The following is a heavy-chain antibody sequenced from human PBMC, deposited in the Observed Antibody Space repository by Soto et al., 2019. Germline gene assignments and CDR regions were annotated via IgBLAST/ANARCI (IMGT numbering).Heavy chain of an antibody. Sequence: GGSLRLSCAASGFTFSSYWMHWVRQAPGKGLVWVSRINSDGSSTSYADSVKGRFTISRDNAKNTLYLQTNSLRAEDTAVYYCARDPPDCGGDCYSDYWGQGTLVTVSS. CDR2: INSDGSST. V-gene: IGHV3-74*01. J-gene: IGHJ4*02. CDR3: ARDPPDCGGDCYSDY. D-gene: IGHD2-21*02. CDR1: GFTFSSYW.